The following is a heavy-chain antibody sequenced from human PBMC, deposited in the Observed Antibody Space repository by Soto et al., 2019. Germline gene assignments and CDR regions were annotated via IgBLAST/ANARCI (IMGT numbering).Heavy chain of an antibody. V-gene: IGHV1-3*05. D-gene: IGHD2-21*02. J-gene: IGHJ4*02. CDR3: ARSVVVVTALDY. CDR2: INGGNGNT. Sequence: QVQLVQSGAEEKKPGASVKVSFKASGYTFTSYVIHWVRRAPGQRLEWMGWINGGNGNTKYSQKFQGRVTITRDTSASTAYMEVSSLRSEDTAVYYGARSVVVVTALDYWGQGTLVTVSS. CDR1: GYTFTSYV.